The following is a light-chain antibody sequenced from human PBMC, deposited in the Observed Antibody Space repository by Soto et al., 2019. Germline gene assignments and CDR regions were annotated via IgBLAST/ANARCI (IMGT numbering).Light chain of an antibody. CDR2: ATS. CDR1: QSVSSTY. Sequence: EIVLTQSPGTLSLSPGERATLSCRASQSVSSTYFAWYQQKPGQAPRLLIFATSNRATGIPDRFSGSGSGTDFTLTIRRLEPEDFAVYYCQEYGGSPLYAFGQGTKLEIK. J-gene: IGKJ2*01. V-gene: IGKV3-20*01. CDR3: QEYGGSPLYA.